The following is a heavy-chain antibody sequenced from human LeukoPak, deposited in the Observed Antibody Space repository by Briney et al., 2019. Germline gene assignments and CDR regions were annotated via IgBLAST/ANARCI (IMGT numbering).Heavy chain of an antibody. CDR2: IYYSGST. Sequence: SETLSLTCTVSGGSISSGGYYWSWIRQHPGKGLEWIGYIYYSGSTYYNPSLKSRVTISVDTSKNQFSLKLSSVTAADTAVYYCASGGYCSSGSCYPNWFDPWGQGTLVTVSS. CDR1: GGSISSGGYY. D-gene: IGHD2-15*01. V-gene: IGHV4-31*03. J-gene: IGHJ5*02. CDR3: ASGGYCSSGSCYPNWFDP.